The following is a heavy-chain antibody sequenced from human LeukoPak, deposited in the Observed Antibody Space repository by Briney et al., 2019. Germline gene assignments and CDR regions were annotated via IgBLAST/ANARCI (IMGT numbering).Heavy chain of an antibody. CDR2: INHSGST. CDR3: ARLRKTYYYDSSGYYYFDY. CDR1: GGSFSGYY. Sequence: PSETLSLTCAVYGGSFSGYYWSWIRQPPGKGLEWIGEINHSGSTNYNPSLKSRVTISVDTSKNQFSLKLSSVTAADTAVYYCARLRKTYYYDSSGYYYFDYWGQGTLVTVSS. D-gene: IGHD3-22*01. V-gene: IGHV4-34*01. J-gene: IGHJ4*02.